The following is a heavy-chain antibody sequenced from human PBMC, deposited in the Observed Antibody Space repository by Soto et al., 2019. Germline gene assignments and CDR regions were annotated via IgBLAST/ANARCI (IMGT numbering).Heavy chain of an antibody. Sequence: EAHLVESGGGLVKPGGSLRLSCEASAFTFDSHTMNWVRQAPGKGLEWVSSIDSGGSRTFYADTVKGRFTISRDNAKNSLFLQMNSLRAKDTAVYFCTREVQPGVRREYDYWGQGTLVTVSS. CDR1: AFTFDSHT. V-gene: IGHV3-21*01. CDR3: TREVQPGVRREYDY. CDR2: IDSGGSRT. D-gene: IGHD1-1*01. J-gene: IGHJ4*02.